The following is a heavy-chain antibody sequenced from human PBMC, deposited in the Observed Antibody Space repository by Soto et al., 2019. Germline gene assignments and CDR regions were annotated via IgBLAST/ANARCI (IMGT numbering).Heavy chain of an antibody. Sequence: PGGSLRLSCVGSGFTFSNYWMHWVRQAPGKGLEWVSRVKSDGSSTSYADSVKGRFTISRDNAKNSLYLQMNSLRAEDTAVYYCARDRRSIAARRPDYYYYYGMDVWGQGTTVTVSS. J-gene: IGHJ6*02. CDR2: VKSDGSST. CDR3: ARDRRSIAARRPDYYYYYGMDV. CDR1: GFTFSNYW. V-gene: IGHV3-74*01. D-gene: IGHD6-6*01.